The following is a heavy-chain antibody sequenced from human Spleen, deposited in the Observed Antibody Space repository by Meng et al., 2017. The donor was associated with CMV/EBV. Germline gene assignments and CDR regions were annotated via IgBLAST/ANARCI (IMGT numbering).Heavy chain of an antibody. CDR2: IYYSGTT. Sequence: SETLSLTCTVSGASISGSGYYWGWIRQPPGKGLEWIGTIYYSGTTYYNPSLMSRVTISADTSKNQFSLKLSSVTAADTAFYYWARDLLTARPFDYWGQGTLVTVSS. V-gene: IGHV4-39*07. CDR1: GASISGSGYY. J-gene: IGHJ4*02. D-gene: IGHD6-6*01. CDR3: ARDLLTARPFDY.